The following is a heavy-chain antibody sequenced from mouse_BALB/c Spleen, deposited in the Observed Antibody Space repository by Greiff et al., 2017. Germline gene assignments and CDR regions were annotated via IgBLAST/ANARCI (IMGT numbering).Heavy chain of an antibody. J-gene: IGHJ3*01. CDR2: IDPYYGGT. D-gene: IGHD2-4*01. Sequence: EVKLVESGPELEKPGASVKISCKASGYSFTGYNMNWVKQSNGKSLEWIGNIDPYYGGTSYNQKFKGKATLTVDKSSSTAYMQLKSLTSEDSAVYYCATSLPTMITTVFAYWGQGTLVTVSA. V-gene: IGHV1-39*01. CDR3: ATSLPTMITTVFAY. CDR1: GYSFTGYN.